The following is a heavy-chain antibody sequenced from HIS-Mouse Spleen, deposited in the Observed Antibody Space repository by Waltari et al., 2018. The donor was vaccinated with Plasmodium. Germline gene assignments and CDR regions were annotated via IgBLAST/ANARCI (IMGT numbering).Heavy chain of an antibody. CDR1: GLTFSSYW. D-gene: IGHD6-13*01. CDR2: VKQDGSEK. CDR3: ASSWYWYFDL. J-gene: IGHJ2*01. Sequence: EVQLLESGGGLVQPGGSLRLSCAASGLTFSSYWMSWVRQAPGKGLEWVANVKQDGSEKYYVDSVKGRFTISRDNAKNSLYLQMNSLRAEDTAVYYCASSWYWYFDLWGRGTLVTVSS. V-gene: IGHV3-7*01.